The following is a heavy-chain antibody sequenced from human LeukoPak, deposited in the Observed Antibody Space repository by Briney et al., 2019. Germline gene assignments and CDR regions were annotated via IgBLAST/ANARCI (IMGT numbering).Heavy chain of an antibody. V-gene: IGHV3-30*18. Sequence: GGSLRLSCAASGFTFSSYGMHGGRQAPGKGLEWGSVISYDGSNKYYADSVRGRFTISRDNSKNTLYLQMNSLRAEDTAVSYCAKAWGRGYSYLGYFAYWGQGTLVTVSS. J-gene: IGHJ4*02. CDR3: AKAWGRGYSYLGYFAY. CDR2: ISYDGSNK. D-gene: IGHD5-18*01. CDR1: GFTFSSYG.